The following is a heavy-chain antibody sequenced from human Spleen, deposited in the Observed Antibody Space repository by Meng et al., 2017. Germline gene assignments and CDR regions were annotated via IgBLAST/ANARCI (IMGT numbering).Heavy chain of an antibody. V-gene: IGHV3-21*01. CDR1: GFTFSSYS. J-gene: IGHJ4*02. CDR2: ISSSGSYI. Sequence: GESLKISCAASGFTFSSYSMNWVRQAPGKGLEWVSSISSSGSYIFYADSVKGRFTISRDNSNYILYLQMNSLRIEDTALYYCARESTGRFDSWGQGTLVTVSS. D-gene: IGHD4-17*01. CDR3: ARESTGRFDS.